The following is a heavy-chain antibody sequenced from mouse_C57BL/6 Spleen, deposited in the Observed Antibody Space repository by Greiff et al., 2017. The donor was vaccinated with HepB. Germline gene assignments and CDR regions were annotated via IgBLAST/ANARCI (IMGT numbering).Heavy chain of an antibody. Sequence: EVQLVESGGGLVQPGGSLSLSCAASGFTFTDYYMSWVRQPPGKALEWLGFIRNKANGYTTEYSASVKGRFTISRDNSQSIHYLQMNALRAEDSATYYCARSKPGNYFDYWGQGTTLTVSS. CDR1: GFTFTDYY. CDR3: ARSKPGNYFDY. CDR2: IRNKANGYTT. J-gene: IGHJ2*01. V-gene: IGHV7-3*01.